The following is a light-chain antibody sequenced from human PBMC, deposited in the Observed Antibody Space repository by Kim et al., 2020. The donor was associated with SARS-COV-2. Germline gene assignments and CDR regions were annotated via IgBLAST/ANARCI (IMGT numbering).Light chain of an antibody. CDR2: QDS. CDR1: ELGDKY. J-gene: IGLJ2*01. V-gene: IGLV3-1*01. CDR3: QAWDSSTAKVV. Sequence: SPGQTASITCSGDELGDKYACWYQQKPRQSPVLVIYQDSKRPSGIPERFSGSNSGNTATLTISGTQAMDEADDYCQAWDSSTAKVVFGGGTQLTVL.